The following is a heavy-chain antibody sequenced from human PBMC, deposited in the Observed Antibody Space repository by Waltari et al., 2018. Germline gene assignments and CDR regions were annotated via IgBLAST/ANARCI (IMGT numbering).Heavy chain of an antibody. D-gene: IGHD6-13*01. CDR1: GFTFISYA. Sequence: QVQLVESGGGVVQPGRSLRLSCAASGFTFISYAMHCVRQAPGKGLEWVAVISDDGSNKYYADSVKGRFTIYRDKSKNTLYLQMNSLRAEDTAVYYCARDRQLAAFDYWGQGTLVTVSS. V-gene: IGHV3-30-3*01. CDR3: ARDRQLAAFDY. CDR2: ISDDGSNK. J-gene: IGHJ4*02.